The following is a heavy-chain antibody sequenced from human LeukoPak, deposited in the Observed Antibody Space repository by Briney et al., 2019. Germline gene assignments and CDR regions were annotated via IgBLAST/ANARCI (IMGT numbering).Heavy chain of an antibody. Sequence: GGSLRLSCGASGFTFSNYWMTWVRQAPGKGLEWVSSISSSSNYIYYADSVRGRFTISRDNAKNSLSLQMNSLRAEDTAVYYCARDRLLEDRDYNSYYYMDVWGIGTTVTVSS. CDR1: GFTFSNYW. D-gene: IGHD1-1*01. CDR2: ISSSSNYI. J-gene: IGHJ6*03. V-gene: IGHV3-21*01. CDR3: ARDRLLEDRDYNSYYYMDV.